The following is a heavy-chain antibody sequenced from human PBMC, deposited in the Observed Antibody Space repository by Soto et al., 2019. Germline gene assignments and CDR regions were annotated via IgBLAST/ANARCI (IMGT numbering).Heavy chain of an antibody. V-gene: IGHV1-46*03. D-gene: IGHD3-10*01. J-gene: IGHJ3*02. CDR3: ARAVHFFPMVRGVTPHDAFDI. CDR1: GYTFTSYY. Sequence: QVQLVQSGAEVKKPGASVKVSCKASGYTFTSYYMHWVRHAPGQGLEWMGIINPSGGSTSYAQKFQGRVTMSRDTSTSTGYMELSSLRSEDTAVYYCARAVHFFPMVRGVTPHDAFDIWGQGTMVTVSS. CDR2: INPSGGST.